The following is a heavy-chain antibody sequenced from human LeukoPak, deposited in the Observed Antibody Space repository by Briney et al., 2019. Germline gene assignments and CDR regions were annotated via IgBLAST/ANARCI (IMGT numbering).Heavy chain of an antibody. CDR3: ARERGDSGYDSAGY. J-gene: IGHJ4*02. V-gene: IGHV1-8*03. D-gene: IGHD5-12*01. CDR1: GGTFSSYA. CDR2: MNPNSGNT. Sequence: ASVKVSCKASGGTFSSYAINWVRQATGQGLEWMGWMNPNSGNTGYAQKFQGRVTITRNTSISTAYMELRSLRSDDTAVYYCARERGDSGYDSAGYWGQGTLVTVSS.